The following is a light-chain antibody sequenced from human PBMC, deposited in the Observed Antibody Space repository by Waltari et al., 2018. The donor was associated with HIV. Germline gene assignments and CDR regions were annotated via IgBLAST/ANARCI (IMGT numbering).Light chain of an antibody. V-gene: IGKV1-33*01. CDR2: DAS. CDR1: QDISNC. Sequence: DIQMTQSPYSLTASVGDRGTITCQASQDISNCVNWYQQKPGKAPKLLIYDASTLQTGVPSRFSGRGSGTDFTFTITSLQPEDFAIYYCQQYDRLPITFGQGTRLEIK. J-gene: IGKJ5*01. CDR3: QQYDRLPIT.